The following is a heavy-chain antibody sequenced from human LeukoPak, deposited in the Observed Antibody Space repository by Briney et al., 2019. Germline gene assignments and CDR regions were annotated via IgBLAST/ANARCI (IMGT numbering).Heavy chain of an antibody. D-gene: IGHD3-22*01. CDR1: GGSISSYY. Sequence: SETLSLTCTVSGGSISSYYGSWIRQPPGKGLEWIGYIYYSGSTNYNPSLKSRVTISVDTSKNQFSLKLSSVTAADTAAYYCARADSSGYYYLFDYWGQGTLVTVSS. CDR2: IYYSGST. CDR3: ARADSSGYYYLFDY. J-gene: IGHJ4*02. V-gene: IGHV4-59*01.